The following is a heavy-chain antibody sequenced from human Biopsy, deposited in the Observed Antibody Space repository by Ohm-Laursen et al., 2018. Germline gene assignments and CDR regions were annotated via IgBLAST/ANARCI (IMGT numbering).Heavy chain of an antibody. CDR1: GYSFTKYY. CDR2: INPTGGTT. D-gene: IGHD3-9*01. CDR3: ARDETGSSVFGPYYYGMDV. V-gene: IGHV1-46*01. J-gene: IGHJ6*02. Sequence: SVKASCKASGYSFTKYYINWVRQAPGQGLEWMGIINPTGGTTSYAEKFQGRVTLTRDTSTGTVYLELNSLIYEDTALYYCARDETGSSVFGPYYYGMDVWGQGTTVTVSS.